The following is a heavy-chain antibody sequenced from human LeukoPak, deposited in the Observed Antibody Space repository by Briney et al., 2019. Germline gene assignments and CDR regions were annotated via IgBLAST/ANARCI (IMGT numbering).Heavy chain of an antibody. CDR1: GFTFSSYG. CDR2: IRFDLSNK. D-gene: IGHD6-13*01. CDR3: AKDLRIAATGTTGDY. Sequence: PEGSLRLSCAASGFTFSSYGMHWVRQAPGKGLEWVGFIRFDLSNKFHADSVKGRFTISRDNSKNTLYLQMNSLRADDTAVYYCAKDLRIAATGTTGDYWGQGTLVTVSS. J-gene: IGHJ4*02. V-gene: IGHV3-30*02.